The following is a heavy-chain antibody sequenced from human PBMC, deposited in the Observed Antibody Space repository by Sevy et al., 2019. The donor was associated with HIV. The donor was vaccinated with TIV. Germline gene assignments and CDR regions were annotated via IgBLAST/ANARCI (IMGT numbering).Heavy chain of an antibody. D-gene: IGHD1-26*01. J-gene: IGHJ4*02. CDR2: IKSKTEGATR. CDR3: TAGVGASDFDY. V-gene: IGHV3-15*01. CDR1: GFTFSNAW. Sequence: GGSLRLSCAASGFTFSNAWMRWVRQAPGKGLEWVGRIKSKTEGATRDFAAPVKGRLLISRDDSRNTVYLQMNSLKTEDTAVYYCTAGVGASDFDYWGQGTLVTVS.